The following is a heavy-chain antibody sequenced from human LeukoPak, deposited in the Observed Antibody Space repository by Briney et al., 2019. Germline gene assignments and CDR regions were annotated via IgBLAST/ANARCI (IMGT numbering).Heavy chain of an antibody. CDR1: GYTFTSYD. CDR2: MNPNSGNT. J-gene: IGHJ6*03. D-gene: IGHD3-3*01. V-gene: IGHV1-8*03. Sequence: ASVKVSCKASGYTFTSYDINWVRQATGQGLEWMGWMNPNSGNTGYAQKFQGRVTITRNTSISTAYMELSSLRSEDTAVYYCAREGGFSFFGVVQYYYYYMDVWGKGTTVTVSS. CDR3: AREGGFSFFGVVQYYYYYMDV.